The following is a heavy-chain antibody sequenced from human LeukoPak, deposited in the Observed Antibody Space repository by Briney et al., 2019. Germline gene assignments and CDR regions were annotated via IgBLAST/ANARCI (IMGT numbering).Heavy chain of an antibody. V-gene: IGHV4-34*01. CDR2: GNESGGT. CDR1: GGSLNGHY. D-gene: IGHD2-8*01. CDR3: AKNGQSGFSFDP. Sequence: SETLSLTCAAYGGSLNGHYWSWVRQPPGKGLEWIGEGNESGGTKFNPSLKSRATISADTSKNQFSLKLSSVTAADTAVYYCAKNGQSGFSFDPWGQGTLVTVSS. J-gene: IGHJ5*02.